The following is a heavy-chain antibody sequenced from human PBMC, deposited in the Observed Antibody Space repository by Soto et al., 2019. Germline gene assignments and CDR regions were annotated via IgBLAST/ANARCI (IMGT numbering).Heavy chain of an antibody. CDR3: ASTLHDSSGYYLRAFDI. Sequence: QVQLVESGGGVVQPGRSLRLSCAASGFTFSSYGMHWVRQAPGKGLEWVAVIWYDGSNKYYADSVKGRFTISRDNSKNTLYLQMNSLRAADTAVYYCASTLHDSSGYYLRAFDIWGQGTMVTVSS. V-gene: IGHV3-33*01. CDR1: GFTFSSYG. D-gene: IGHD3-22*01. CDR2: IWYDGSNK. J-gene: IGHJ3*02.